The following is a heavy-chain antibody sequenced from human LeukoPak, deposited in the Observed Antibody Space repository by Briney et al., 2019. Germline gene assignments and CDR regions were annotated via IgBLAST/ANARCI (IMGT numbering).Heavy chain of an antibody. Sequence: PSETLSLTCAVYGGSFSGYYWSWIRQPPGKGLEWIGEINHSGSTNYNPSLKSRVTISVDTSKNQFSLKLSSVTAADTAVYYCARSAGPGGYYFDYWGQGTLVTASS. J-gene: IGHJ4*02. CDR3: ARSAGPGGYYFDY. CDR2: INHSGST. CDR1: GGSFSGYY. V-gene: IGHV4-34*01.